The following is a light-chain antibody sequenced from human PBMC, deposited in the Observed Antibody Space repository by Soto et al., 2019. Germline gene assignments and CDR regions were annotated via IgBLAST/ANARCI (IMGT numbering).Light chain of an antibody. CDR3: QSYQGALGT. J-gene: IGKJ1*01. Sequence: DIQMTQSPPSLSASVGDRVTITCRASQGISTSLAWYQQKPGEVPRLLIYGASTLQTGVPSRFTGSGSGTDFTLTINSLQREDVATYYCQSYQGALGTFGQGTRVGVK. CDR2: GAS. V-gene: IGKV1-27*01. CDR1: QGISTS.